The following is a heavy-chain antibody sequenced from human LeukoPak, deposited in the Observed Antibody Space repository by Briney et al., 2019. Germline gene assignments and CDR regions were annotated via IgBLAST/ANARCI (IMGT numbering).Heavy chain of an antibody. CDR1: GGSISSSSYY. D-gene: IGHD2-2*01. J-gene: IGHJ4*02. CDR2: IYYSGST. CDR3: ARHAHCSSTSCPFDY. Sequence: PSETLSLTCTVSGGSISSSSYYWGWIRQPPGKGLEWIGSIYYSGSTYYNPSLKSRVTISVDTSKNQFSLKLSSVTAADTAVSYCARHAHCSSTSCPFDYWGQGTLVTVSS. V-gene: IGHV4-39*01.